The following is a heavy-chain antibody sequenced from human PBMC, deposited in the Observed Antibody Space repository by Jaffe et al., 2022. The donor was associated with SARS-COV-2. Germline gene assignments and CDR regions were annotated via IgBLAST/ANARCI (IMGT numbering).Heavy chain of an antibody. V-gene: IGHV4-59*12. CDR2: MHHTGNT. CDR3: ARVTGESGYSYFDS. D-gene: IGHD5-12*01. J-gene: IGHJ4*02. Sequence: QVQLQDSGPGLVKPSETLSLTCTVSGGSIFGYYWNWIRQPPGKGLEWIGYMHHTGNTDYNPSLRSRVAILLDTSNNQFSLTLTSVTAADTAVYYCARVTGESGYSYFDSWGQGTLVTVSS. CDR1: GGSIFGYY.